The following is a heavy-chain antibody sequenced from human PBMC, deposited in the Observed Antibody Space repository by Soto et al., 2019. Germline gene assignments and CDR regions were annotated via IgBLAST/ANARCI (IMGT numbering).Heavy chain of an antibody. J-gene: IGHJ6*02. D-gene: IGHD6-19*01. CDR2: IYTGGST. V-gene: IGHV4-4*07. CDR1: GGSISSDY. CDR3: AREVIAVAGTWYYYGMDV. Sequence: SETLSLTCTVSGGSISSDYWSWIWQPAGKGLEWIGRIYTGGSTNYNPSLKSRVTMSVDTSKNQFSLKLSSVTAADTAVYYCAREVIAVAGTWYYYGMDVWGQGTTVTVSS.